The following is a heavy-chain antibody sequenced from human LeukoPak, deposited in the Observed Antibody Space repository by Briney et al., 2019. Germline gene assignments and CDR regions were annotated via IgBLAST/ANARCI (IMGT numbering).Heavy chain of an antibody. J-gene: IGHJ6*02. CDR1: GFTFSSYW. CDR3: ARGGGLDV. CDR2: IKQDGSEK. D-gene: IGHD3-16*01. Sequence: PGGSLRLSCAASGFTFSSYWISWVRQAPGKGLEWVANIKQDGSEKYYVDSVKGRFTIPRDNAKNSLYLQMSNLRAEDTAVYFCARGGGLDVWGQGATVTVSS. V-gene: IGHV3-7*03.